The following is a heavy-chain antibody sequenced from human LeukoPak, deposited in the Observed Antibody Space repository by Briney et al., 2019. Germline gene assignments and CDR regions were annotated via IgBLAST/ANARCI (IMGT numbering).Heavy chain of an antibody. D-gene: IGHD6-13*01. Sequence: PSETLSLTCTVSGGSVTSYYWNWIRQPAGKGLEWIGRFYTSGSTDYDPSLKSRVTISVDKSKNQFSLRLSSVTAADSAVYYCARSSSEVGTSYHYFYMDVWGKGTTVIVSS. J-gene: IGHJ6*03. CDR3: ARSSSEVGTSYHYFYMDV. CDR2: FYTSGST. CDR1: GGSVTSYY. V-gene: IGHV4-4*07.